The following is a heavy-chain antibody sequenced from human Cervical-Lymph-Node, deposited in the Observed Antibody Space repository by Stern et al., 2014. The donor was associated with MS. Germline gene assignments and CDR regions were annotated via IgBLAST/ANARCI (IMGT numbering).Heavy chain of an antibody. J-gene: IGHJ6*02. V-gene: IGHV1-69*01. CDR2: IIFIFGTA. CDR1: GGTFSRYT. Sequence: VQLVESGAEVKKPGSSVKVSCKASGGTFSRYTIGWVRQAPGQGLEWMVGIIFIFGTANYAQKFQRRYTITADESPCTAYIEVSSLTSEYTAGDYCAREISGYGMDVWGQGTTVTVSS. D-gene: IGHD3-3*01. CDR3: AREISGYGMDV.